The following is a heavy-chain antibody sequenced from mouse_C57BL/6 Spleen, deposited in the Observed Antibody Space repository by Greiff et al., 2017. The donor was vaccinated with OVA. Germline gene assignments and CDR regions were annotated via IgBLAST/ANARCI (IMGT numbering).Heavy chain of an antibody. D-gene: IGHD1-1*01. V-gene: IGHV14-1*01. CDR2: IDPEDGDT. Sequence: VQLQQSGAELVRPGASVKLSCTASGFNIKDYYMHWVKQRPEQGLEWIGRIDPEDGDTEYAPKFQGKATMTADTSSNTAYLQLSSLTSEDTAVYYCTITTVVDYYAMDYWGQGTSVTVSS. CDR1: GFNIKDYY. CDR3: TITTVVDYYAMDY. J-gene: IGHJ4*01.